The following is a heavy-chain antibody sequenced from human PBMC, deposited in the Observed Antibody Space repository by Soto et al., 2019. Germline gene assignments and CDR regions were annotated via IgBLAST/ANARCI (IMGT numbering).Heavy chain of an antibody. Sequence: GESLKIPWXSSGDMFTTYWIVWVRQVPAQGLAWIGGVGPVDSRTSYIPPFQGQVTISADKSNSTAYLQWSSLNASDTAMYYCATRRFCSPESSPWGQGTLVTVSS. CDR1: GDMFTTYW. V-gene: IGHV5-51*01. J-gene: IGHJ5*02. D-gene: IGHD3-10*02. CDR2: VGPVDSRT. CDR3: ATRRFCSPESSP.